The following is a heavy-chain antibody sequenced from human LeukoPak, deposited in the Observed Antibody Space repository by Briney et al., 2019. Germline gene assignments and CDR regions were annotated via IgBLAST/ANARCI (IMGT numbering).Heavy chain of an antibody. Sequence: GGSLRLSCAASGFTFDDYAMHWVRQAPEKGLEWVSGISWNSGSIGYADSVKGRFTISRDNAKNSLYLQMNSLRAEDTALYYCARSAAAGTNPTDYWGQGTLVTVSS. V-gene: IGHV3-9*01. CDR1: GFTFDDYA. D-gene: IGHD6-13*01. CDR2: ISWNSGSI. J-gene: IGHJ4*02. CDR3: ARSAAAGTNPTDY.